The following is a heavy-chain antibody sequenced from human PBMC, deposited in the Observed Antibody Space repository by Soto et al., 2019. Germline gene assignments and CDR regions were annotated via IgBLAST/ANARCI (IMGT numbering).Heavy chain of an antibody. Sequence: SETLSLTCSVSGGSVSNKTYYWSWIRQPPGKRLEWIGYVYYSGTTNYNPSLKSRVTISVDLSKNQFSLRLSSVTTADTALYYCARTTAVPNTLRSRYFFDYWGQGALVTVSS. CDR2: VYYSGTT. CDR1: GGSVSNKTYY. V-gene: IGHV4-61*01. D-gene: IGHD4-17*01. CDR3: ARTTAVPNTLRSRYFFDY. J-gene: IGHJ4*02.